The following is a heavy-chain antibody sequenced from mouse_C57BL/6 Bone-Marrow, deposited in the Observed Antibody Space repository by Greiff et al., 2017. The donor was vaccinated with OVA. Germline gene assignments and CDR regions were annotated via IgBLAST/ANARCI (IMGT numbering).Heavy chain of an antibody. CDR3: VGYGALMDY. D-gene: IGHD1-1*01. J-gene: IGHJ4*01. V-gene: IGHV10-1*01. Sequence: EVKLMESGGGLVQPKGSLKLSCAASGFSFNTYAMNWVRQAPGKGLEWVARIRSKSNNYATYYADSVKDRFTISRDDSESMLYLQMNILKTEDTAMYYCVGYGALMDYWGQGTSVTVSS. CDR2: IRSKSNNYAT. CDR1: GFSFNTYA.